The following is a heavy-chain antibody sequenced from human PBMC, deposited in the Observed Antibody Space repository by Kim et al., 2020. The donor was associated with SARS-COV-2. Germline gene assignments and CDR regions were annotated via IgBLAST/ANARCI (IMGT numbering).Heavy chain of an antibody. V-gene: IGHV4-34*01. CDR3: ARGRPGSYNPLQFDY. CDR1: GGSFSGYY. D-gene: IGHD3-10*01. J-gene: IGHJ4*02. CDR2: INHSGST. Sequence: SETLSLTCAVYGGSFSGYYWSWIRQPPGKGLEWIGEINHSGSTNYNPSLKSRVTISVDTSKNQFSLKLSSVTAADTAVYYCARGRPGSYNPLQFDYWGQGTLVTVSS.